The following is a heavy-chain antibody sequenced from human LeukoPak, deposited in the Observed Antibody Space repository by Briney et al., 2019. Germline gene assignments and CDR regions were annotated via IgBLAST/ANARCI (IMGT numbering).Heavy chain of an antibody. CDR3: ARDRGTAMVLDAFDI. J-gene: IGHJ3*02. V-gene: IGHV4-30-4*08. Sequence: SQTLSLTCTVSGASISSGDYYWSWIRQPPGKGLEWIGYIYYSGSTYYNPSLKSRVTISVDTSKNQFSLKLSSVTAADTAVYYCARDRGTAMVLDAFDIWGQGTMVTVSS. D-gene: IGHD5-18*01. CDR1: GASISSGDYY. CDR2: IYYSGST.